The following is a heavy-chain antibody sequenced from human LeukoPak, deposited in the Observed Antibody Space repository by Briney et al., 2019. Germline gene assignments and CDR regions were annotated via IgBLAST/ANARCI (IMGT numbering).Heavy chain of an antibody. D-gene: IGHD4-17*01. CDR2: ISPYNGNT. Sequence: ASVKVSCKASGYTFTTYGISWVRQAPGQGLEWMGWISPYNGNTNYAQKLQDRVTLTTDTSTSTAYMELGSLRSDDTAVYYCAREGGTVTRNAFDIWGQGTMVTVSS. V-gene: IGHV1-18*01. CDR1: GYTFTTYG. CDR3: AREGGTVTRNAFDI. J-gene: IGHJ3*02.